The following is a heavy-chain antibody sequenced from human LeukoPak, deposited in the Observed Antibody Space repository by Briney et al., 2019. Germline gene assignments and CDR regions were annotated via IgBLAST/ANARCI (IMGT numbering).Heavy chain of an antibody. J-gene: IGHJ2*01. CDR2: INWKTGNG. CDR3: TRRAARWQFDL. V-gene: IGHV3-9*01. CDR1: GSNFDDYA. D-gene: IGHD5-24*01. Sequence: GGSLRLSCAVSGSNFDDYAMHWVRQAPGRGLEWVSGINWKTGNGIYADSVKGRFTISRDNAKNSLYPQMSSLRAEDTALYYCTRRAARWQFDLWGRGTLLTVSS.